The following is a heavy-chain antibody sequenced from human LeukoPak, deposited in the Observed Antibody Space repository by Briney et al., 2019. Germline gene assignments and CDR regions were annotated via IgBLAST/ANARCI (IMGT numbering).Heavy chain of an antibody. Sequence: GGSLRLSYAASGFTFSSYSMNWVRQAPGKGLEWVSSISSSSSYIYYADSMKGRFTISRDNAKNSLYLQMNSLRAEDTAVYYCARPIATAGPEYFQHWGQGTLVTVSS. CDR1: GFTFSSYS. D-gene: IGHD6-13*01. CDR3: ARPIATAGPEYFQH. V-gene: IGHV3-21*01. CDR2: ISSSSSYI. J-gene: IGHJ1*01.